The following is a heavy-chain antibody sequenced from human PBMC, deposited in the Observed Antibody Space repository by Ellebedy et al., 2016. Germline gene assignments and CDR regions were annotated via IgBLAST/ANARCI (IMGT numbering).Heavy chain of an antibody. CDR2: ISYDGSNK. J-gene: IGHJ6*02. D-gene: IGHD1-1*01. CDR3: AKVFGIGTKVSQYYYYYGMDV. CDR1: GFTFSSYG. V-gene: IGHV3-30*18. Sequence: GESLKISXAASGFTFSSYGMHWVRQAPGKGLEWVAVISYDGSNKYYADSVKGRFTISRDNSKNTLYLQMNSLRAEDTAVYYCAKVFGIGTKVSQYYYYYGMDVWGQGTTVTVSS.